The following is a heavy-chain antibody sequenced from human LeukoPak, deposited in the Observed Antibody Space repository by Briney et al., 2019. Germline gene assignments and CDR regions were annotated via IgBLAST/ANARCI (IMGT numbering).Heavy chain of an antibody. Sequence: GESLKISCKGSGYRFTTYWIGWVRQMPGKGLEWMGIIYPTDSDTIYSPSFQGHVTISADRSLNTAYLQWSSLKATDTAMYYCARQGFSGNYQGDAFDIWGQGTMVTVNS. CDR2: IYPTDSDT. V-gene: IGHV5-51*01. D-gene: IGHD1-26*01. CDR3: ARQGFSGNYQGDAFDI. J-gene: IGHJ3*02. CDR1: GYRFTTYW.